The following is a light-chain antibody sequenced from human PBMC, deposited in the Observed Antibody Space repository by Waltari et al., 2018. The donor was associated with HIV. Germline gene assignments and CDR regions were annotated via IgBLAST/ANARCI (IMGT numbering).Light chain of an antibody. CDR1: SANIGNNY. CDR2: DNN. V-gene: IGLV1-51*01. Sequence: QPVLTQPPSVSAAPAQRVTISCSGSSANIGNNYVSWYQHLPGPAPKLLIYDNNNRPSGIPDRFSGSKSGTSATLVITGLQTGDEADYYCGTWDSSLSAVFGGGTKLTVL. CDR3: GTWDSSLSAV. J-gene: IGLJ3*02.